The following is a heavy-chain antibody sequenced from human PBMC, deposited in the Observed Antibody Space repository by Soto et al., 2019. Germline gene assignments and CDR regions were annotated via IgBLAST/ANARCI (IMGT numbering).Heavy chain of an antibody. CDR3: AYCSGGSCYGNWFDP. Sequence: QVQLVQSGAEVKKPGSSVKVSCKASGGTFSSYAISWVRQAPGQGLEWMGGIIPIFGTANYAQKFQGRVTITADESTSTGYMELSRLISEETAVYYCAYCSGGSCYGNWFDPWGQGTLVTVSS. CDR2: IIPIFGTA. V-gene: IGHV1-69*01. D-gene: IGHD2-15*01. J-gene: IGHJ5*02. CDR1: GGTFSSYA.